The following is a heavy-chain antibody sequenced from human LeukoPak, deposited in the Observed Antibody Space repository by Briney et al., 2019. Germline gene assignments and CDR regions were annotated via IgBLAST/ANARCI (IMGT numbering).Heavy chain of an antibody. D-gene: IGHD3-3*01. CDR2: YSPST. CDR3: ARQDAYDLWSGYLYYFDY. Sequence: YSPSTSYNPSLKSRVTISVEKYKKQFSLKLSSVTAADTAVYYCARQDAYDLWSGYLYYFDYWGQGTLVTVSS. V-gene: IGHV4-39*01. J-gene: IGHJ4*02.